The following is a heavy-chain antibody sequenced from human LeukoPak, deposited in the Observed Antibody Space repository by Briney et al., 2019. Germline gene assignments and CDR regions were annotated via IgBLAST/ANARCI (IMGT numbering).Heavy chain of an antibody. J-gene: IGHJ3*02. CDR1: GYTFSNYG. V-gene: IGHV3-23*01. CDR3: ARRRGGTGYESFDI. Sequence: GGSLLLSCAASGYTFSNYGMSWVRQAPGKGLEWVSAISASGGDKNYAGSVKDRFTIARDNSRNTLYLQMNNLRAEDTAVYYCARRRGGTGYESFDIWAKGQWSPSLQ. CDR2: ISASGGDK. D-gene: IGHD3-9*01.